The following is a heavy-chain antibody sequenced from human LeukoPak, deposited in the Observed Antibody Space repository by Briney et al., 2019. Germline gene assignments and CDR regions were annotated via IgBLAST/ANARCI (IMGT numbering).Heavy chain of an antibody. V-gene: IGHV3-74*01. Sequence: GGSLRLSCAASGFTFSSYWMHWVRQAPGKGLVWVSRINTDETITTYADSVKGRFTISRDNAKNTLYLQMNSLRVEDTAVYYCARATYYYDSGGYRAVYYFDYWGQGTLVTVSS. CDR2: INTDETIT. CDR1: GFTFSSYW. J-gene: IGHJ4*02. CDR3: ARATYYYDSGGYRAVYYFDY. D-gene: IGHD3-22*01.